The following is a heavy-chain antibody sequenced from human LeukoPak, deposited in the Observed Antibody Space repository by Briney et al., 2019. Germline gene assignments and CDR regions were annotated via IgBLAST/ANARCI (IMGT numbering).Heavy chain of an antibody. CDR1: GFTFGNAW. J-gene: IGHJ4*02. D-gene: IGHD5-12*01. Sequence: GGSLRLSCAASGFTFGNAWMSWVRQAPGKGLEWVGRIKSKTDGGTTDYAAPVKGRFTISRDDSKNTLYLQMNSLKTEDTAVYYCTTDIVATIWGHFDYWGQGTLVTVSS. CDR3: TTDIVATIWGHFDY. CDR2: IKSKTDGGTT. V-gene: IGHV3-15*01.